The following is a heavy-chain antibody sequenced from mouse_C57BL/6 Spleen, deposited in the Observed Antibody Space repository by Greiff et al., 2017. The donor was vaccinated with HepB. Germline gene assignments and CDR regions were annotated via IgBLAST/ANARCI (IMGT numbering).Heavy chain of an antibody. CDR1: GYTFTSYW. V-gene: IGHV1-64*01. CDR2: IHPNSGST. J-gene: IGHJ3*01. Sequence: QVQLKQPGAELVKPGASVKLSCKASGYTFTSYWMHWVKQRPGQGLEWIGMIHPNSGSTNYNEKFKSKATLTVDKSSSTAYMQLSSLTSEDSAVYYCARYYYGSPMAYWGQGTLVTVSA. CDR3: ARYYYGSPMAY. D-gene: IGHD1-1*01.